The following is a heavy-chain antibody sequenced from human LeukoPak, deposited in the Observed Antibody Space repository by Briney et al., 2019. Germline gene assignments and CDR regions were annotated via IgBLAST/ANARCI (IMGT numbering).Heavy chain of an antibody. Sequence: SETLSLTCTVSGGSISSGGYYWSWIRQHPGKGLEWIGYIYYSGSTYYNPSLKSRVTISVDTSKNQFSLKLSPVTAADTAVYYCARMPIITMIVVVISGYFDYWGQGTLVTVSS. CDR2: IYYSGST. V-gene: IGHV4-31*03. CDR1: GGSISSGGYY. D-gene: IGHD3-22*01. J-gene: IGHJ4*02. CDR3: ARMPIITMIVVVISGYFDY.